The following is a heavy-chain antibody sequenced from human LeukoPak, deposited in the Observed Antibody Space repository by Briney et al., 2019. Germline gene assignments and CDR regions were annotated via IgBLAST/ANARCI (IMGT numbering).Heavy chain of an antibody. CDR2: ISGSGGST. Sequence: GGSLRLSCAASGFAFSSYAMSWVRQAPGKGLEWVSAISGSGGSTYYADSVKGRFTISRDNSKNTLYLQMNSLRAEDTAVYYCAKIMSSSWGNYYYYYYMDVWGKGTTVTVSS. CDR3: AKIMSSSWGNYYYYYYMDV. V-gene: IGHV3-23*01. CDR1: GFAFSSYA. D-gene: IGHD6-13*01. J-gene: IGHJ6*03.